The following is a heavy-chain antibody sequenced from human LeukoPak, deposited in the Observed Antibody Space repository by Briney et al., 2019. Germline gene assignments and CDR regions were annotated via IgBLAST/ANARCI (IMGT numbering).Heavy chain of an antibody. V-gene: IGHV3-33*01. CDR3: ARDREYYDSTAYYYGMDV. CDR1: RFTFSSYG. CDR2: IWYDGSNK. Sequence: GGSLRLSCAASRFTFSSYGMHWVRQAPGKGLEWVAVIWYDGSNKYYADSVKGRFTISRDNSKNTLYLQMNSLRAEDTAVYYSARDREYYDSTAYYYGMDVWGQGTTVTVSS. D-gene: IGHD3-22*01. J-gene: IGHJ6*02.